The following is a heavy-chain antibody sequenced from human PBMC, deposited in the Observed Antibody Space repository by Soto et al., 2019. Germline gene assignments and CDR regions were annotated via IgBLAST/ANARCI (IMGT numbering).Heavy chain of an antibody. J-gene: IGHJ5*02. Sequence: GSLRLSCAASGFTFSSYAMSWVRQAPGKGLEWVSAISGSGGSTYYADSVKGRFTISRDNSKNTLYLQMNSLRAEDTAVYYCAKLALMNIVVVVAATGSWFDPWGQGTLVTVSS. CDR3: AKLALMNIVVVVAATGSWFDP. V-gene: IGHV3-23*01. CDR1: GFTFSSYA. CDR2: ISGSGGST. D-gene: IGHD2-15*01.